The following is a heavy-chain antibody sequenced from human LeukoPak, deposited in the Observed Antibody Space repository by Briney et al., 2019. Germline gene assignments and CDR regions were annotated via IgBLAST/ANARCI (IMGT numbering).Heavy chain of an antibody. CDR2: ISGSGGST. CDR1: GFTFSSYA. Sequence: GGSLRLSCAASGFTFSSYAMSWVRQAPGKGLEWVSAISGSGGSTYYADSVKGRFTISRDNSKNTLYLQMNSLRAEDTAVYYCAKVMAYDFWSGYYLYYYYGMDVWGQGTTVTVSS. D-gene: IGHD3-3*01. V-gene: IGHV3-23*01. J-gene: IGHJ6*02. CDR3: AKVMAYDFWSGYYLYYYYGMDV.